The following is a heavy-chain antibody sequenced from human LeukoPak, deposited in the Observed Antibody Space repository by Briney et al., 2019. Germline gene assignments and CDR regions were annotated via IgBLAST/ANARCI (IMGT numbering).Heavy chain of an antibody. CDR1: GFTFSSYS. V-gene: IGHV3-21*01. Sequence: GGSLRLSCAASGFTFSSYSMNWVRQAPGKGLEWVSSITSSSSYIYYADSVKGRFTISRDNAKNSLYLQMNSLRAEDTAVYYCARSSRELGGYAPWGLMPPFDYWGQGTLVTVSS. J-gene: IGHJ4*02. D-gene: IGHD1-7*01. CDR2: ITSSSSYI. CDR3: ARSSRELGGYAPWGLMPPFDY.